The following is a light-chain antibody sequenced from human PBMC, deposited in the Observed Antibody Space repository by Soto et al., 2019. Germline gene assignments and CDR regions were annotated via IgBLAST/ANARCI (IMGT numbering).Light chain of an antibody. CDR2: DND. J-gene: IGLJ2*01. Sequence: QSVLTQPPSVSAAPGQKVTISCSGSSSNIGNNYVFWYQQLPGTAPKLLIYDNDKRPSGIPDRFSGSKSGTSATLGITGLQTGDEADYYCATWDRSRSVGVFGGGTKVTGL. CDR3: ATWDRSRSVGV. V-gene: IGLV1-51*01. CDR1: SSNIGNNY.